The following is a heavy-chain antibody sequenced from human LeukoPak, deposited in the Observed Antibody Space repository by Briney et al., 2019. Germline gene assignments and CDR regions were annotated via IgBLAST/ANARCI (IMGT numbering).Heavy chain of an antibody. V-gene: IGHV3-21*01. Sequence: RAGGSLRLSCAASGFTFRSYSMNWVRQAPGKGLEWVSSISSSSSYIYYADSVKGRFTISRDNAKNSLHLQMNSLRAEDTAVYYCARSLVVVAATPGDYWGQGTLVTVSS. D-gene: IGHD2-15*01. CDR1: GFTFRSYS. CDR3: ARSLVVVAATPGDY. CDR2: ISSSSSYI. J-gene: IGHJ4*02.